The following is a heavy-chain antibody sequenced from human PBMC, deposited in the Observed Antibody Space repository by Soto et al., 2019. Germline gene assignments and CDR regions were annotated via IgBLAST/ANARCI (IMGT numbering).Heavy chain of an antibody. J-gene: IGHJ6*02. Sequence: QVQLQESGPGLVKPSQTLSLTCTVSGGSISSGDYYWSWIRQPPGKGLEWIGYIYYSGSTYYNPSLKSRVTISVDTSKNQFSLKLSSVTAADTAVYYCARDASWSTGKTGGVDYYYYYGMDVWGQGTTVTVSS. D-gene: IGHD1-1*01. CDR3: ARDASWSTGKTGGVDYYYYYGMDV. CDR2: IYYSGST. V-gene: IGHV4-30-4*01. CDR1: GGSISSGDYY.